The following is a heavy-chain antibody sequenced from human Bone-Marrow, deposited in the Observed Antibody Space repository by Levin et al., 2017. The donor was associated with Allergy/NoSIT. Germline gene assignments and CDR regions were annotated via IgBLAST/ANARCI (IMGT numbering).Heavy chain of an antibody. CDR3: ARDRRKVEIVVVPAAFYFDY. D-gene: IGHD2-2*03. CDR2: ISYDGNNK. CDR1: GFPFSSFA. Sequence: LSLTCAASGFPFSSFAMHWVRQAPGKGLEWVAIISYDGNNKNYADSVKGRFTISRDNSKNTMFLQMNSLRAEDTAVYYCARDRRKVEIVVVPAAFYFDYWGQGTLVTVSS. J-gene: IGHJ4*02. V-gene: IGHV3-30*01.